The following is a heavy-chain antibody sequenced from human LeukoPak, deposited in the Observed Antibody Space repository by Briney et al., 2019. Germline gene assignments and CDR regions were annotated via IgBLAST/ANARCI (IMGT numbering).Heavy chain of an antibody. D-gene: IGHD1-7*01. V-gene: IGHV4-59*01. CDR1: GGSISSYY. CDR3: ARARRITGTGQFDY. J-gene: IGHJ4*02. Sequence: PSETLSLTCTVSGGSISSYYWSWIRQPPGKGLGWIGYIYYSGSTNYNPSLKSRVTISVDTSKNQFSLKLSSVTAADTAVYYCARARRITGTGQFDYWGQGTLVTVSS. CDR2: IYYSGST.